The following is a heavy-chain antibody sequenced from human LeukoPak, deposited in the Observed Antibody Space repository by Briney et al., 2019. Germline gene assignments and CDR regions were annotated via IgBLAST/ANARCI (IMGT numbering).Heavy chain of an antibody. CDR2: IYYSGST. CDR1: GGSISSGGYY. J-gene: IGHJ5*02. D-gene: IGHD2-2*01. Sequence: KSSQTLSLTCTVSGGSISSGGYYWSWIRQHPGKGLEWIGYIYYSGSTYYNPSLKSRVTISVDTSKNQFSLKLSSVTAADTAVYYCARGPLSSDCSSTSCQRKKSWFDPWGQGTLVTVSS. CDR3: ARGPLSSDCSSTSCQRKKSWFDP. V-gene: IGHV4-31*03.